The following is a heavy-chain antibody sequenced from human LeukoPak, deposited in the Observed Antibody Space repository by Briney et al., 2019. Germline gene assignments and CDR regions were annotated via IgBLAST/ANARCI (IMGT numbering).Heavy chain of an antibody. CDR2: ISAYNGNT. J-gene: IGHJ6*02. CDR3: ARSYDILTGYYRYYYYGMDV. D-gene: IGHD3-9*01. CDR1: GYTFTSYG. Sequence: GESLKVSCKASGYTFTSYGISWVRQAPGQGLEWMGWISAYNGNTNYAQKLQGRVTMTTDTSTSTAYMELRSLRSDDTAVYYCARSYDILTGYYRYYYYGMDVWGQGTTVTVSS. V-gene: IGHV1-18*01.